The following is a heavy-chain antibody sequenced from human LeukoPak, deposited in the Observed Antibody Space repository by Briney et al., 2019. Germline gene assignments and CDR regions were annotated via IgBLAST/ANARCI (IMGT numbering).Heavy chain of an antibody. CDR3: AKDSPLVSYTRDWSSNSFDH. D-gene: IGHD2-2*02. J-gene: IGHJ4*02. CDR1: GLPFRYSA. V-gene: IGHV3-23*01. Sequence: QPGRSLQLSCAASGLPFRYSAMRWVRHAPGKGLEWLSTLNGVGITTYHGNSVKGRFTISRDNSKNTVYLQLNSLRADDTAVYYCAKDSPLVSYTRDWSSNSFDHWGQGTLVTVSS. CDR2: LNGVGITT.